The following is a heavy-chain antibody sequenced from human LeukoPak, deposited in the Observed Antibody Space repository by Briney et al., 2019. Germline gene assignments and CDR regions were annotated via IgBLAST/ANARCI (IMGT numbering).Heavy chain of an antibody. D-gene: IGHD3-9*01. CDR1: GFTFSDYY. Sequence: GGSLRLSCAASGFTFSDYYMSWIRQAPGKGLEWVSYISSSGSTIYYADSVKGRFTISRDNAKNSLYLQMNSLRAEDTALYYCAKDLQSRLVIGNDAFDIWGQGTMVTVSS. CDR2: ISSSGSTI. V-gene: IGHV3-11*01. J-gene: IGHJ3*02. CDR3: AKDLQSRLVIGNDAFDI.